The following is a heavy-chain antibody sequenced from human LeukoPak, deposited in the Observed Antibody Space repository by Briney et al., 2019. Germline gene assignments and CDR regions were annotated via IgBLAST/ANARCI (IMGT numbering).Heavy chain of an antibody. V-gene: IGHV3-53*01. CDR1: GFTVSSNY. CDR2: IYTGGNT. Sequence: PGGSLRLSCAASGFTVSSNYMSWVRQAPGKGLEWLSFIYTGGNTYYANSVKGRFTISRDNSKNTVYLQMTSLRAEDTAVYYCARVPPEAYAFDIWGQGTMVTVSS. J-gene: IGHJ3*02. CDR3: ARVPPEAYAFDI.